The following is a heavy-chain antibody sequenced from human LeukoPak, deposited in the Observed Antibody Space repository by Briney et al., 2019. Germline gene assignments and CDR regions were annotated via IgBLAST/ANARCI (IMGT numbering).Heavy chain of an antibody. CDR3: ASGTLSSGFIDY. CDR2: IYYSGST. V-gene: IGHV4-59*01. J-gene: IGHJ4*02. D-gene: IGHD6-19*01. CDR1: GGSISSYY. Sequence: SETLSLTCTVSGGSISSYYWSWIRQPPGKGLEWIGYIYYSGSTNYNPSLKSRVTISVDTSKNQLSLKLSSVTAADTAVYYCASGTLSSGFIDYWGQGTLVTVSS.